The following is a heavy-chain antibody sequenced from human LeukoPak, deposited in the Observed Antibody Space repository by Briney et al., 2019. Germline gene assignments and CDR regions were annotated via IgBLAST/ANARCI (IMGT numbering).Heavy chain of an antibody. D-gene: IGHD5-18*01. CDR2: IYHSGSS. Sequence: PSETLSLTCTVSGYSISSGYYWGWIRQAPGKGLEWIGSIYHSGSSKYNPSLKNRVSISVDTSKNQFSLKLASVTAADTAIYYCAKGAGGFSYYNWFDPWGQGTLVTVSS. CDR3: AKGAGGFSYYNWFDP. J-gene: IGHJ5*02. CDR1: GYSISSGYY. V-gene: IGHV4-38-2*02.